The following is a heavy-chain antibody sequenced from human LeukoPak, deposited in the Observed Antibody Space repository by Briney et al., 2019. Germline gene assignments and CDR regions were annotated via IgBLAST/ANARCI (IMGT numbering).Heavy chain of an antibody. CDR1: GGSISSYY. Sequence: SETLSLTCTVSGGSISSYYWSWIRQPPGKGLEWIGYIYYSGSTNYNPSLKSRVTISVDTSKNQFSLKLSSVTAADTAVYYCARLESITMVRGVHDAFDIWGQGTMVTVS. D-gene: IGHD3-10*01. V-gene: IGHV4-59*08. J-gene: IGHJ3*02. CDR3: ARLESITMVRGVHDAFDI. CDR2: IYYSGST.